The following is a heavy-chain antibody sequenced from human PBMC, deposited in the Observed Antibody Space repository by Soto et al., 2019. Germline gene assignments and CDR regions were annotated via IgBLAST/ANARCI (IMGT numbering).Heavy chain of an antibody. CDR2: IDNDAGTT. CDR1: DFTFTNYW. CDR3: ARGATGCFYL. J-gene: IGHJ2*01. Sequence: EVQLVESGGGLVHPGGSLRLSCVASDFTFTNYWMHWVRQAPGEGLVWVSRIDNDAGTTTYADSVKGRFTISRDNAKNTVYLQMDSLTDEDTAVYYCARGATGCFYLWGRGTLVTVSS. V-gene: IGHV3-74*02.